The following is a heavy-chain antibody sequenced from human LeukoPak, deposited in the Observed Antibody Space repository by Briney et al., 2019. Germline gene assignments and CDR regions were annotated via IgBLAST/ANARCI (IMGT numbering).Heavy chain of an antibody. Sequence: GGSLRLSCAASGFTFSSYGMHWVRQAPGKGLEWVAFIRYDGGNKYYADSVKGRFTISRDNSKNTLYLQMNSLRAEDTAVYYCAKDPAPIDYWGQGTLVTVSS. CDR3: AKDPAPIDY. CDR2: IRYDGGNK. CDR1: GFTFSSYG. V-gene: IGHV3-30*02. J-gene: IGHJ4*02.